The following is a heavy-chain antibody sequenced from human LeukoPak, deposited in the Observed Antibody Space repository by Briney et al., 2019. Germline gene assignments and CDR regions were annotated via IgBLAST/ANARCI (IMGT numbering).Heavy chain of an antibody. CDR3: ARDNRLRFLEWLSSPYYFDY. D-gene: IGHD3-3*01. CDR1: GYTFTGYY. V-gene: IGHV1-2*02. J-gene: IGHJ4*02. CDR2: INPNSGGT. Sequence: ASVKVSCKASGYTFTGYYMHWVRQAPGQGLEWMGWINPNSGGTNYAQKFQGRVTMTRDMSISTAYMELSRLRSDDTAVYYCARDNRLRFLEWLSSPYYFDYWGQGTLVTVSS.